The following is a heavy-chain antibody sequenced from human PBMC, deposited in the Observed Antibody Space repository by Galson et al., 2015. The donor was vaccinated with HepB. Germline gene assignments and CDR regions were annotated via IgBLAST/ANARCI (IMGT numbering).Heavy chain of an antibody. CDR1: GGSISSSSYY. J-gene: IGHJ5*02. V-gene: IGHV4-39*07. D-gene: IGHD4-17*01. Sequence: ETLSLTCTVPGGSISSSSYYWGWIRQPPGKGLEWIGSIHYSGNTYYNPSLKSRVTISVDMSKNQFSLKLSSVTAADTALYYCARDWDDYGDWGWFDPWGRGTLVTVSS. CDR2: IHYSGNT. CDR3: ARDWDDYGDWGWFDP.